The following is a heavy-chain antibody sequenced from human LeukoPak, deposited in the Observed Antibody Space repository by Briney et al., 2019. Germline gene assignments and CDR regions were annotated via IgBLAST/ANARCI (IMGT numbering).Heavy chain of an antibody. CDR2: ISYDGSNK. J-gene: IGHJ3*02. CDR3: AVYYDSSGYETMNAFDI. D-gene: IGHD3-22*01. CDR1: GFTFSSHG. V-gene: IGHV3-30*03. Sequence: GGSLRLSCAASGFTFSSHGMHWVRQAPGKGLEWVAVISYDGSNKYYAVSVKGRFTISRDNAKNTLYLQMNSLRAEDTTVYYCAVYYDSSGYETMNAFDIWGQGTKVTVSS.